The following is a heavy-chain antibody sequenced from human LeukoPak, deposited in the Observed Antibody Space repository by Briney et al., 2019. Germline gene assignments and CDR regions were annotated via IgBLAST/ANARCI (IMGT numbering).Heavy chain of an antibody. CDR1: GGSISSYY. CDR3: ARVGGWEPKLHGVTFDY. CDR2: IYYTGST. J-gene: IGHJ4*02. V-gene: IGHV4-59*01. D-gene: IGHD1-26*01. Sequence: SETLSLTSTVSGGSISSYYWSWIRQPPGEGLEWNGFIYYTGSTNYNPSLKSRVTMSADTSKNQCSLKLSSVTAADTAVYFCARVGGWEPKLHGVTFDYLGQGALVTVSS.